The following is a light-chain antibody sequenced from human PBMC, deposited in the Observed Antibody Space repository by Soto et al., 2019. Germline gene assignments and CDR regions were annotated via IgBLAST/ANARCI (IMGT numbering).Light chain of an antibody. CDR1: TGPVTSGFY. CDR2: SIT. Sequence: VGRSGPPPTVFPRGGGAPTCASRTGPVTSGFYPHWVQQKPGQAPRTLIYSITNKHSWTPARFSGSLLGGKAALTLSGVQPEDEADYYCLLYYGGSYVFGAGTKVTVL. CDR3: LLYYGGSYV. J-gene: IGLJ1*01. V-gene: IGLV7-43*01.